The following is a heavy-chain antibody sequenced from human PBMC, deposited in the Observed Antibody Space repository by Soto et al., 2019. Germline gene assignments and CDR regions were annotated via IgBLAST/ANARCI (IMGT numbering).Heavy chain of an antibody. J-gene: IGHJ3*02. Sequence: SSETLSLTCAVYGGSFSGYYWSWIRQPPGKGLEWIGEINHSGSTNYNPSLKSRVTISVDTSKNQFSLKLSSVTAADTAVYYCARGRGSLLYFSGGSCYRGYAFDIWGQGTMVTVSS. CDR3: ARGRGSLLYFSGGSCYRGYAFDI. CDR2: INHSGST. CDR1: GGSFSGYY. D-gene: IGHD2-15*01. V-gene: IGHV4-34*01.